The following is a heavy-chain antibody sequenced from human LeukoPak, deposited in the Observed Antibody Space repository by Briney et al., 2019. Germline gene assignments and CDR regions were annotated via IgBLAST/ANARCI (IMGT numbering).Heavy chain of an antibody. V-gene: IGHV3-7*04. Sequence: GGSLRLSCAASGFAFSTYWMSWVRQAPGKGLEWVANIKQDGSEKYYVDSAKGRFTISRDNAKNSLYLQMNSLRAEDTAVYYCARVTSYYYNTSGDYYFDYWGQGTLVTVSS. CDR3: ARVTSYYYNTSGDYYFDY. CDR1: GFAFSTYW. D-gene: IGHD3-22*01. CDR2: IKQDGSEK. J-gene: IGHJ4*02.